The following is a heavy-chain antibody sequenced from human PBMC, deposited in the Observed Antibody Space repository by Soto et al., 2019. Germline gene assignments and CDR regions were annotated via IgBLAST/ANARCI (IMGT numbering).Heavy chain of an antibody. D-gene: IGHD5-12*01. CDR2: IYYSGST. Sequence: QVQLQESGPGLVKPSETLSLTCTVSGGSISSYYWSWIRQPPGKGLEWIGYIYYSGSTNYNPSLKSRVPISVDTSKNQFSLKLSSVTAADTAVYYCARDPVGMATIYPGSFDYWGQGTLVTVSS. J-gene: IGHJ4*02. CDR1: GGSISSYY. V-gene: IGHV4-59*01. CDR3: ARDPVGMATIYPGSFDY.